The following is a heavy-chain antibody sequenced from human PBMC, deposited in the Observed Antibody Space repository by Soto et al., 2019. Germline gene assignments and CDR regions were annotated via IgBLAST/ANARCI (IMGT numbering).Heavy chain of an antibody. CDR1: GFTFSDYY. Sequence: VSCGGSGFTFSDYYISWIRQAPGKGLEWISYSSNSGTFSRYADSVKGRFSISRDNTKNLLYLQMNSLRAEDTAVYYCARSGDNYKRLAYWGQGT. CDR3: ARSGDNYKRLAY. V-gene: IGHV3-11*06. CDR2: SSNSGTFS. D-gene: IGHD1-1*01. J-gene: IGHJ4*02.